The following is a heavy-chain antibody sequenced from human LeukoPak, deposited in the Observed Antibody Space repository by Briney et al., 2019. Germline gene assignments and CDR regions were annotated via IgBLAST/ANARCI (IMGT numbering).Heavy chain of an antibody. D-gene: IGHD3-22*01. CDR3: ARAPPYDSSGYYFDY. Sequence: GASVKVSCKASGGTFSSYAISWVRQPPGQGLEWMGGIIPIFGTANYAQKFQGRVTITADESTSTAYMELSSLRSEDTAVYYCARAPPYDSSGYYFDYWGQGTLVTVSS. V-gene: IGHV1-69*13. CDR1: GGTFSSYA. CDR2: IIPIFGTA. J-gene: IGHJ4*02.